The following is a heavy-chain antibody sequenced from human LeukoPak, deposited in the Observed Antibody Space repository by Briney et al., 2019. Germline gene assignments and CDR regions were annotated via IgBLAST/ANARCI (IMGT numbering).Heavy chain of an antibody. J-gene: IGHJ6*02. CDR3: ARVNGTSWNYYYGMDV. CDR2: IYYSGST. CDR1: GGSISSYY. Sequence: SETLSLTCTVSGGSISSYYWSWIRRPPGKGLEWIGYIYYSGSTNYNPSLKSRVTISVDTSKNQFSLKLSSVTAADTAVYYCARVNGTSWNYYYGMDVWGQGTTVTVSS. V-gene: IGHV4-59*01. D-gene: IGHD2-2*01.